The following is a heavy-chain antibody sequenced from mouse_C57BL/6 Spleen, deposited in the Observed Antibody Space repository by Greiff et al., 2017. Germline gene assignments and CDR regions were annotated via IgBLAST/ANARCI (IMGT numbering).Heavy chain of an antibody. CDR1: GYTFTSYG. V-gene: IGHV1-81*01. D-gene: IGHD2-3*01. J-gene: IGHJ1*03. CDR2: IYPRSGNT. CDR3: ARSGDGYYWYFDV. Sequence: QVQLQQPGAELVKPGASVKLSCKASGYTFTSYGISWVKQRTGQGLEWIGEIYPRSGNTYYNEKFKGKATLTADKSSSTAYMELRSLTSEDSAVYFCARSGDGYYWYFDVWGTGTTVTVSS.